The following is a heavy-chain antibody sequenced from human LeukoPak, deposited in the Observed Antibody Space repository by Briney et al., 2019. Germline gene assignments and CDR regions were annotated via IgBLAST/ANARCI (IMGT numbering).Heavy chain of an antibody. CDR3: AKSEDYDILTGYYPLDY. CDR1: GFTFSSYA. V-gene: IGHV3-23*01. CDR2: ISGSGGST. Sequence: GGSLRLSCAASGFTFSSYAMSWVRQAPGKGLEWVSAISGSGGSTYYADSVKGRFTISRDNSKNTLYLQMNSLRAEDTAVYYSAKSEDYDILTGYYPLDYWGQGTLVTVSS. J-gene: IGHJ4*02. D-gene: IGHD3-9*01.